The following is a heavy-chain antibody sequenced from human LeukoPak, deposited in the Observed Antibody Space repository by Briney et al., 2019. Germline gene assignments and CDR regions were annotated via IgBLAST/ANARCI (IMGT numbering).Heavy chain of an antibody. CDR1: GFTFSSYA. Sequence: PGGSLGLSCAASGFTFSSYAMSWVRQAPGKGLEWVSAISGSGGSTYYADSVKGRFTISRDNSNNTLYLQMNSLRAEDTAVYYCAKGLTSYTKQLILFDSWGQGTLVTVSS. CDR2: ISGSGGST. D-gene: IGHD4-11*01. CDR3: AKGLTSYTKQLILFDS. V-gene: IGHV3-23*01. J-gene: IGHJ4*02.